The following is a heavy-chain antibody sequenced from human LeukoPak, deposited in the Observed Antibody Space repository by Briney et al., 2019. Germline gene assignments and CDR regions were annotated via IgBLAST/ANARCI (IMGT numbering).Heavy chain of an antibody. V-gene: IGHV3-9*02. CDR2: ISWNSGSI. Sequence: GRPLRLSCAASGFTSDDYAMHWVRQAPGKCLEWVSGISWNSGSIGYADSVKGRFTISRDNAKNSLYLQMNSLRAEDMALYYCAKGSITMVTGFDYWGQGTLVTVSS. CDR3: AKGSITMVTGFDY. CDR1: GFTSDDYA. D-gene: IGHD3-10*01. J-gene: IGHJ4*02.